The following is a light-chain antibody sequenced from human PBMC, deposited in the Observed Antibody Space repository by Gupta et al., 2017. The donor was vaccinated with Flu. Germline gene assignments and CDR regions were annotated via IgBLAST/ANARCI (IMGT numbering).Light chain of an antibody. CDR3: QSFDTNLSAWV. CDR1: SSNIGANYD. V-gene: IGLV1-40*01. CDR2: GNN. Sequence: QSVLTQPPSVSGAPGQRVTISCTGSSSNIGANYDVHWYQHLPGAAPQLLIHGNNNRPSGVPDRFSASKSGTSASLVITGLQADDEADYYCQSFDTNLSAWVFGSGTSVTVL. J-gene: IGLJ1*01.